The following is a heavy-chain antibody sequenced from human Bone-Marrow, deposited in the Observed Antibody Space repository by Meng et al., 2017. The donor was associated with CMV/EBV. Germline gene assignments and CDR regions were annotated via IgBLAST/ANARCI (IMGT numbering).Heavy chain of an antibody. V-gene: IGHV4-28*01. CDR2: VFYTGST. Sequence: LSLTCAASGFTFSSDWMHWIRQPPGKGLEWIGSVFYTGSTYYNPSLKSRVTISIDTSKNQFSLKLTSVTAADTAVYYCGRGGVGAPFDYWGQGTLVTVSS. J-gene: IGHJ4*02. CDR3: GRGGVGAPFDY. CDR1: GFTFSSDW. D-gene: IGHD1-26*01.